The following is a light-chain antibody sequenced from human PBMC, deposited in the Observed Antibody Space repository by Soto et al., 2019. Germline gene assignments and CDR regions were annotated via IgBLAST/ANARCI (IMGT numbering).Light chain of an antibody. CDR2: EVS. V-gene: IGLV2-8*01. CDR1: SSDVGAYKY. Sequence: QSALTQPPSASGSPGQSVTISCTGTSSDVGAYKYVSWYQQYPGKAPKLMIYEVSKRPSGVPDRFSGSKSGNTASLPVSGLQAEDEADYYCTSYAGSNIWVFGGGTKLNVL. CDR3: TSYAGSNIWV. J-gene: IGLJ3*02.